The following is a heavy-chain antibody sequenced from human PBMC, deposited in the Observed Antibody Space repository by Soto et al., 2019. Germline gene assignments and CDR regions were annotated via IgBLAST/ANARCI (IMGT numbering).Heavy chain of an antibody. J-gene: IGHJ4*02. V-gene: IGHV1-18*04. CDR1: GYTFTSYG. D-gene: IGHD2-21*02. Sequence: ASVKVSCKASGYTFTSYGISWVRQAPGQGLEWMGWISAYNGNTNYAQKLQGRVTMTTDTSTSTAYMELRSLRSDGTAVYYCARERWGPYCGGDCYSPSDYWGQGTLVTVSS. CDR3: ARERWGPYCGGDCYSPSDY. CDR2: ISAYNGNT.